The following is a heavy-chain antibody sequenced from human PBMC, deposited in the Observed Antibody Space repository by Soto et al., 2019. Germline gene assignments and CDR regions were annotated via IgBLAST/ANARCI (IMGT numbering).Heavy chain of an antibody. Sequence: PGGSLRLSCAASGFTFSSYWMSWVRQAPGKGLEWVANIKQDGSEKYYVDSVKGRFTISRDNAKNSLYLQMNSLRAEDTAVYYCARLTGGGSSRYGSFYYGMDVWGQGTTVTVSS. D-gene: IGHD6-13*01. V-gene: IGHV3-7*01. CDR3: ARLTGGGSSRYGSFYYGMDV. CDR1: GFTFSSYW. CDR2: IKQDGSEK. J-gene: IGHJ6*02.